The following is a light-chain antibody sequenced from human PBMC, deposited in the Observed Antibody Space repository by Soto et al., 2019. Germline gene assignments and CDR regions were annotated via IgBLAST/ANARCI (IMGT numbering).Light chain of an antibody. CDR1: QSLLHSDGDNY. CDR3: MQTLQTPYT. V-gene: IGKV2-28*01. J-gene: IGKJ3*01. CDR2: LVS. Sequence: DIVMTQSPLSLPVTPGEPASISCKSSQSLLHSDGDNYLEWYVQKAGQSPQLLIYLVSHRASGVQDRLSGSGSGTDFTLKISKVEADDVGVYYCMQTLQTPYTFGPGTKVEIK.